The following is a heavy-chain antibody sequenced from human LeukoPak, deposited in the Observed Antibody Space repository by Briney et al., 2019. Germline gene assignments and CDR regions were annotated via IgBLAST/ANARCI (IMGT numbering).Heavy chain of an antibody. CDR1: GFTFSHHH. V-gene: IGHV3-30*03. D-gene: IGHD6-19*01. Sequence: GGSLRLSRAASGFTFSHHHIHWVRQAPGKGLEWVTVIALDGSRKIYADSVKGRFTISRDNSKNTVSLQMNSLGVEDTAVYYCARDQGDASGWFFDYWGQGARVIVSS. CDR3: ARDQGDASGWFFDY. J-gene: IGHJ4*02. CDR2: IALDGSRK.